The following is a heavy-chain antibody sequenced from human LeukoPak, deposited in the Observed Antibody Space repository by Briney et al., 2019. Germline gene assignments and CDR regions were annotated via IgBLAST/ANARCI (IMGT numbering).Heavy chain of an antibody. CDR1: GYTFTSYG. J-gene: IGHJ5*02. V-gene: IGHV1-18*01. CDR2: ISAYNGNT. Sequence: ASVKVSCKASGYTFTSYGISWVRQAPGQGLEWMGWISAYNGNTNYAQKFQGRVTITADESTSTAYMELSSLRSEDTAVYYCARDPEYYDSSNPGWFDPWGQGTLVTVSS. CDR3: ARDPEYYDSSNPGWFDP. D-gene: IGHD3-22*01.